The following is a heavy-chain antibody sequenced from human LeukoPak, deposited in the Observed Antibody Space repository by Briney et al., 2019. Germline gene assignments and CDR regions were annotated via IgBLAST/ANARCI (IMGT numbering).Heavy chain of an antibody. J-gene: IGHJ6*02. V-gene: IGHV3-66*01. CDR1: GFTVSSNY. D-gene: IGHD3-16*01. CDR3: ARDQPGGYYYGMDV. Sequence: PGGSLRLSCAASGFTVSSNYMSWVRQAPGKGLEWVSVIYSGGSTYYADSVKGRFTISRDNSKNTLYLQMNSLRAEDTAVYYCARDQPGGYYYGMDVWGQGTTVTVSS. CDR2: IYSGGST.